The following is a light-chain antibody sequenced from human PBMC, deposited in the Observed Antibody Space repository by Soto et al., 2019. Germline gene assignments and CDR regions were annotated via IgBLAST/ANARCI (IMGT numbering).Light chain of an antibody. J-gene: IGLJ1*01. V-gene: IGLV2-14*03. CDR3: SSYTSSSTLYV. CDR1: SGDIGSYNR. Sequence: QSALTQPASVSGSPGQSITISCTGTSGDIGSYNRVSWYQQHPGKAPKLIIYEVSDRPSGVSNRFSGSKSGNTASLTISGLQAEDEADYYCSSYTSSSTLYVFGTGTKVTVL. CDR2: EVS.